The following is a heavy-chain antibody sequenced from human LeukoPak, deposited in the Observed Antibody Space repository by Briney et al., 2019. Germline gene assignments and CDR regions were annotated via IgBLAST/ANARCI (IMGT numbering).Heavy chain of an antibody. CDR1: GFIFRTYW. V-gene: IGHV3-7*01. Sequence: PGGSLGLSCAASGFIFRTYWMSWVRQAPWKGLEWVANINQDGSEKYYVDSVKGRFTVSRDNAKNSLYLQMNSLRAEDTAVYYCARAGFDDILSYFDYWGQGTLVTVSS. CDR3: ARAGFDDILSYFDY. CDR2: INQDGSEK. J-gene: IGHJ4*02. D-gene: IGHD3-9*01.